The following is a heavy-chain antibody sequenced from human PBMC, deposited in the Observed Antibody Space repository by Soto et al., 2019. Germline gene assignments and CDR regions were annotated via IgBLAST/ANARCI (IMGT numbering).Heavy chain of an antibody. Sequence: SVKVSCKASGGAFSSYAISWVRQAPGQGLEWMGGIIPIFDTANYAQKFQGRVTITADESTSTAYMELSSLRSEDTAVYYCARSITMIGTFDPWGQGTLVTVSS. CDR2: IIPIFDTA. J-gene: IGHJ5*02. D-gene: IGHD3-22*01. V-gene: IGHV1-69*13. CDR1: GGAFSSYA. CDR3: ARSITMIGTFDP.